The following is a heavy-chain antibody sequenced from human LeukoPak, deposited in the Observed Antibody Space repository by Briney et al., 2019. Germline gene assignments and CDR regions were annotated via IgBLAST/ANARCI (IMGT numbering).Heavy chain of an antibody. D-gene: IGHD4-11*01. CDR2: IIPIFGIA. J-gene: IGHJ4*02. CDR3: ARDYSNSVAGLDY. CDR1: GGTFSSYA. Sequence: GASVKVSCKASGGTFSSYAISWVRQAPGQGLEWMGRIIPIFGIANYAQKFQGRVTITADKSTSTAYMELSSLRSEDTAVYYCARDYSNSVAGLDYWGQGTLVTVSS. V-gene: IGHV1-69*04.